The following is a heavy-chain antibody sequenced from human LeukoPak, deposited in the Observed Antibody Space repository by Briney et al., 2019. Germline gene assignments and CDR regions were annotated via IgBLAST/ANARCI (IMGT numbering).Heavy chain of an antibody. V-gene: IGHV3-53*01. J-gene: IGHJ5*02. CDR2: IYSGGST. CDR3: ARGPTVGPLTFDP. CDR1: GFTVSGNY. D-gene: IGHD4-17*01. Sequence: PGGSLRLSCAASGFTVSGNYMSWVRQAPGKGLEWVSVIYSGGSTYYADSVKGRFTISRDNPKNTLYLQMNSLRAEDTAVYYCARGPTVGPLTFDPWGQGTLVTVSS.